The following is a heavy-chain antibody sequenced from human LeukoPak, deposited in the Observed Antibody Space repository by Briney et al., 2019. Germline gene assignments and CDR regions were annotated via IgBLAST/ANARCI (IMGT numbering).Heavy chain of an antibody. D-gene: IGHD3-3*01. CDR3: AKDPPRFGVVIKNWFDP. Sequence: GGSLRLSCAASGFSFSTYGMHWVRQAPGKGLEWVAFIQYDGSNKYYADSVKGRFTISRDNSKNTLYLQMNSLRAEDTAVYYCAKDPPRFGVVIKNWFDPWGQGTLVTVSS. CDR2: IQYDGSNK. V-gene: IGHV3-30*02. CDR1: GFSFSTYG. J-gene: IGHJ5*02.